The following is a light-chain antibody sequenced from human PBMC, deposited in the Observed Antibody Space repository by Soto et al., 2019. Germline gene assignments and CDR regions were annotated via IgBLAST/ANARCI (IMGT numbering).Light chain of an antibody. CDR3: LKHKSYQIA. V-gene: IGKV1-17*01. Sequence: DIQMPQSPSPLFAAVGSTSPTTFRASQSISAWLAWYQQKPGKANKIMIYAAYSLQSGVTSRFSGSGSGTDFTLTIRSLQPEDFATYYCLKHKSYQIAFGHGTQLEIK. CDR1: QSISAW. J-gene: IGKJ5*01. CDR2: AAY.